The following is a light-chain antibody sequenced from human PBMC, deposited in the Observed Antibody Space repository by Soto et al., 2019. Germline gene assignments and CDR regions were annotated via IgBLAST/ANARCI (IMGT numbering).Light chain of an antibody. J-gene: IGKJ1*01. CDR2: GAS. V-gene: IGKV3-20*01. Sequence: ETVLTQSPGTLSLSPGERATLSCRASQTIRSNYLAWYRQTPGQAPRLLIYGASNRATGIADRFSGSGSGPALHLTISRLEPADFALYYCQQYGSSPWTFGQGTKVEIK. CDR1: QTIRSNY. CDR3: QQYGSSPWT.